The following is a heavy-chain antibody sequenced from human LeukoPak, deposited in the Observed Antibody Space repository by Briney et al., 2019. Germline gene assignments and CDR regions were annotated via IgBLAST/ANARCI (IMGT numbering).Heavy chain of an antibody. D-gene: IGHD4/OR15-4a*01. CDR1: GFTFSTYW. J-gene: IGHJ4*02. CDR2: IYSGTT. Sequence: GGSLRLSCAASGFTFSTYWMSWVRQAPGKGLEWVSFIYSGTTHYSDSVKGRFTITRDNSKNTLYLQMNSLRAEDTAVYYCARRAGAYSHPYDYWGQGTLVTVSS. CDR3: ARRAGAYSHPYDY. V-gene: IGHV3-53*01.